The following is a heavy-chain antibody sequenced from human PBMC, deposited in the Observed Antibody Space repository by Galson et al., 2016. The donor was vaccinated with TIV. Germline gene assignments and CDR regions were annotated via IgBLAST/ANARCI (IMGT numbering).Heavy chain of an antibody. Sequence: SLRLSCAAAGFRFFDFEMSWVRQAPGKGLEWVSGISAGATNTYYADSVGGRFTISRDNSNNKLYLQMNRLQLEDTAVYLCANVMVHYEALDSWGQGTLVTVSS. J-gene: IGHJ4*02. CDR1: GFRFFDFE. CDR3: ANVMVHYEALDS. D-gene: IGHD3-10*01. V-gene: IGHV3-23*01. CDR2: ISAGATNT.